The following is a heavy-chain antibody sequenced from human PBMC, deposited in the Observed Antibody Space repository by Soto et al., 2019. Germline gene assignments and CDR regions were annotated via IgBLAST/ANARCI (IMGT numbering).Heavy chain of an antibody. CDR1: GFTFSSYG. CDR2: ITYGGSTK. CDR3: ARVKSPSRSRVLRFLEWLYFDY. V-gene: IGHV3-30*03. D-gene: IGHD3-3*01. J-gene: IGHJ4*02. Sequence: GGSLRLSCAASGFTFSSYGMHWVRQAPGKGLEWVSVITYGGSTKYYADSVKGRFTISRDNAKNSLYLQMNSLRAEDTAVYYCARVKSPSRSRVLRFLEWLYFDYWGQGTLVTVSS.